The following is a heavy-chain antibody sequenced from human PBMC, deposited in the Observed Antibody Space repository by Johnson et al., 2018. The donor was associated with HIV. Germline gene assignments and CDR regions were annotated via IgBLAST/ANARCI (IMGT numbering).Heavy chain of an antibody. CDR1: GFTFSNYG. CDR2: ISYDGTNK. D-gene: IGHD3-22*01. Sequence: VQLVESGGGVVQPGRSLRLSCAASGFTFSNYGMHWVRQAPGKGLEWVAVISYDGTNKYYADSVKGRFTITRDNSKNTLYLQMNSLRAEDSAVFYCVRGEYYYPSSTYYYGAFDIWGQGTMVTVSS. J-gene: IGHJ3*02. V-gene: IGHV3-30*03. CDR3: VRGEYYYPSSTYYYGAFDI.